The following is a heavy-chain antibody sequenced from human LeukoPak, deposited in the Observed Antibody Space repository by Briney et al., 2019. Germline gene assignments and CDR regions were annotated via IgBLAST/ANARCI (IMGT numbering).Heavy chain of an antibody. J-gene: IGHJ4*02. V-gene: IGHV4-4*08. Sequence: SGTLSLTCSLSGDALSAYYWNWVRQTPGKGLEWIGHVTYETTAYNPSLKSRVTISLDTSKNEFSLQLRSVTAADTAVYFCARDQRHSYGKYFDPWSQGILVSVSS. D-gene: IGHD5-18*01. CDR3: ARDQRHSYGKYFDP. CDR1: GDALSAYY. CDR2: VTYETT.